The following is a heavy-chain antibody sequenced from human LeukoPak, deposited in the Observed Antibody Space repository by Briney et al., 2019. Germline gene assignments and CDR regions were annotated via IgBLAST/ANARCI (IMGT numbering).Heavy chain of an antibody. Sequence: GGSLRLSCAASGFTFSSYSMSWVRQAPGKGLEWVSYISSSSSTIYYADSVKGQFTISRDNAKNSLYLQMNSLRAEDTAVYYCARAGNDYGDPNDAFDIWGQGTMVTVSS. CDR2: ISSSSSTI. CDR3: ARAGNDYGDPNDAFDI. J-gene: IGHJ3*02. V-gene: IGHV3-48*01. CDR1: GFTFSSYS. D-gene: IGHD4-17*01.